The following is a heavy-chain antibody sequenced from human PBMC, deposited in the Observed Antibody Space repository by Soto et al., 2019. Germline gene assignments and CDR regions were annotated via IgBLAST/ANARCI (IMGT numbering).Heavy chain of an antibody. J-gene: IGHJ3*02. CDR3: AKGADIVVVPAAIGLGAAFDI. CDR2: ISGSGGST. D-gene: IGHD2-2*02. Sequence: GGSLRLSCAASGFTFSSYAMSWVRQAPGKGLEWVSAISGSGGSTYYADSVKGRFTISRDNSKNTLYLQMNSLRAEDTAVYYCAKGADIVVVPAAIGLGAAFDIWGQGTMVTVS. CDR1: GFTFSSYA. V-gene: IGHV3-23*01.